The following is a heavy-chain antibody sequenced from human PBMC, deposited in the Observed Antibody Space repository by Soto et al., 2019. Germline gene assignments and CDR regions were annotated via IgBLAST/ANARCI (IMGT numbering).Heavy chain of an antibody. Sequence: PSETLSLTCTISGYSISMPTYYWGWIRQPPGKGLEWIGTSHYSGSTYYNPSLKSRVTISEDTSKNQFSLKLTSVTATDTAVYYCARHLERRSWYYYYMDVWGKGTTVS. D-gene: IGHD1-1*01. CDR1: GYSISMPTYY. J-gene: IGHJ6*03. CDR3: ARHLERRSWYYYYMDV. CDR2: SHYSGST. V-gene: IGHV4-39*01.